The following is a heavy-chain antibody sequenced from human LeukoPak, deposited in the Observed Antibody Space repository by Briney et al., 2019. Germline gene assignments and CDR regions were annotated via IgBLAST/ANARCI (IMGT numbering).Heavy chain of an antibody. Sequence: SETLSLTCTVSGGSISSYYWSWIRQPAGKGLEWIGYIYYSGSTNYNPSLKSRVTISVDTSKNQFSLKLSSVTAADTAVYYCARTTEGGYTYDYFYYYYMDVWGKGTTVTISS. D-gene: IGHD5-18*01. CDR3: ARTTEGGYTYDYFYYYYMDV. J-gene: IGHJ6*03. CDR2: IYYSGST. V-gene: IGHV4-59*01. CDR1: GGSISSYY.